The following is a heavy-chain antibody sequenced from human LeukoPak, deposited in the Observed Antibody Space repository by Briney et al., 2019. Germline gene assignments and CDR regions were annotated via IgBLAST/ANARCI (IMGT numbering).Heavy chain of an antibody. V-gene: IGHV1-8*03. J-gene: IGHJ4*02. Sequence: ASVKVSCKASGYTFTNYHINWVRQASGQGLEWMTWINPDTGDKGYARKFQDRVTITTDTSISTAYMELSSLSSEDTAVYFCARTTSVTASGYDYWGQGTLVSVSS. CDR1: GYTFTNYH. CDR2: INPDTGDK. D-gene: IGHD2-21*02. CDR3: ARTTSVTASGYDY.